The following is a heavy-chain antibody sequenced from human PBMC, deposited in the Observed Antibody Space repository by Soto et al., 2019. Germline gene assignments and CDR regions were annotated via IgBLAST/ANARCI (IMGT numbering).Heavy chain of an antibody. J-gene: IGHJ4*02. CDR2: ISYDGSNK. CDR3: ARDRGFMGYSSSSEFDY. D-gene: IGHD6-6*01. CDR1: GFTFSSYA. V-gene: IGHV3-30-3*01. Sequence: GGSLRLSCAASGFTFSSYAMHWVRQAPGKGLEWVAVISYDGSNKYYADSVKGRFTISRDNSKNTLYLQMNSLRAEDTAVYYCARDRGFMGYSSSSEFDYWGQGTLVTVSS.